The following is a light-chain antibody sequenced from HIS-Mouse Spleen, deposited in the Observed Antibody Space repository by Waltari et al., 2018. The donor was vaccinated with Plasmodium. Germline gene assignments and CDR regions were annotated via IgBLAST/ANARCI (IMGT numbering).Light chain of an antibody. Sequence: DIQMTKSPSSLSASVGDRVTIPCRASQSISSYLNWYQQKPGKAPKLLIYAASSLQSGVPSRFSGSGSGTDFTLSISSLQPEDFATYYCQQSYSTWTFGQGTKVEIK. V-gene: IGKV1-39*01. CDR3: QQSYSTWT. J-gene: IGKJ1*01. CDR1: QSISSY. CDR2: AAS.